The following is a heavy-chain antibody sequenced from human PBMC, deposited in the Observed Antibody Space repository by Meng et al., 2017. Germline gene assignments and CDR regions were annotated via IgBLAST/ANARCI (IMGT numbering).Heavy chain of an antibody. D-gene: IGHD4/OR15-4a*01. CDR1: GGSISSCHSY. J-gene: IGHJ5*02. V-gene: IGHV4-30-4*01. CDR3: ARRGADYGAFDP. Sequence: QVQLQESGPGLVKPSQTLSLTCTVSGGSISSCHSYWSWIPQPPGKGLECIGYIYYSGSTHYNPSLKSRVIISLDTSKNQFSLKLSSVTAADTAVYYCARRGADYGAFDPWGQGTLVTVSS. CDR2: IYYSGST.